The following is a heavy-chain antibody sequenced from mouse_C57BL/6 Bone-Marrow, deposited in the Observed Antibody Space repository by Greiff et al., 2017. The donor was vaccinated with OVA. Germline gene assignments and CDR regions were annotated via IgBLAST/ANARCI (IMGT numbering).Heavy chain of an antibody. D-gene: IGHD1-1*01. V-gene: IGHV1-39*01. Sequence: VQLKESGPELVKPGASVKISCKASGYSFTDYNMNWVKQSNGKSLEWIGVINPNYGTNSYNQKFKGKATLTVDQTSSTAYMHLNSLTSEDSAVYYCARDYGSSYWYFDVWGTETTVTVSS. J-gene: IGHJ1*03. CDR1: GYSFTDYN. CDR3: ARDYGSSYWYFDV. CDR2: INPNYGTN.